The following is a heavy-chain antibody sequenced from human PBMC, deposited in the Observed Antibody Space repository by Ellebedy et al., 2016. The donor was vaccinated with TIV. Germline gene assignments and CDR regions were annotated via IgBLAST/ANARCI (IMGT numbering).Heavy chain of an antibody. CDR1: GGSISSGDYY. D-gene: IGHD3-22*01. J-gene: IGHJ3*02. V-gene: IGHV4-30-4*02. CDR3: ATSYDSSGYYDDDAFDI. CDR2: IYYSGNT. Sequence: MPSETLSLTCTVSGGSISSGDYYWSWIRQPPGKGLEWIGYIYYSGNTYHNPSLKSRVTMSVDTSKKQFSLNLSSVTAADTAVYYCATSYDSSGYYDDDAFDIWGQGTMVTVSS.